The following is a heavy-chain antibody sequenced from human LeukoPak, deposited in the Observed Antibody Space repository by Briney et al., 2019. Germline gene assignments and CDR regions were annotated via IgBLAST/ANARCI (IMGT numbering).Heavy chain of an antibody. CDR3: AKDMYRGANKQQLGRGYFDY. Sequence: GGSLRLSCSASGFTFSKYDMHWVRQAPGKGLEWVSLISWDGGSTYYADSVKGRFTISRDNSKNSLYLQMNSLRAEDTALYYCAKDMYRGANKQQLGRGYFDYWGQGTLVTVSS. V-gene: IGHV3-43D*03. D-gene: IGHD6-13*01. CDR1: GFTFSKYD. J-gene: IGHJ4*02. CDR2: ISWDGGST.